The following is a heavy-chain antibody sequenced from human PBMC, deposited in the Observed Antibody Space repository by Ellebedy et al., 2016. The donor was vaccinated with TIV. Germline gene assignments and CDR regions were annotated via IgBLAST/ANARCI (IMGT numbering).Heavy chain of an antibody. CDR2: ISRDSAYI. J-gene: IGHJ5*02. CDR1: GFTISSYT. D-gene: IGHD4-17*01. CDR3: AGDVDYDPTRFDT. Sequence: PGGSLRLSCAASGFTISSYTMNWVRQAPGKGLEWVSSISRDSAYIYYADSVKGRFTISRDNGKRSLLLQVNSLRAEDTAVYYCAGDVDYDPTRFDTWGQGTLVTVSS. V-gene: IGHV3-21*01.